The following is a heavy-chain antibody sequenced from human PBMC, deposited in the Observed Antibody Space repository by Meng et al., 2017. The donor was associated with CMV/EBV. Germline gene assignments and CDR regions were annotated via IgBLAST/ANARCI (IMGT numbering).Heavy chain of an antibody. CDR3: ARGLKDYDFWSGYHTDYYYYYGMDV. CDR2: IYYSGST. D-gene: IGHD3-3*01. V-gene: IGHV4-59*01. CDR1: GGSISSYY. Sequence: GSLRLSCTVSGGSISSYYRSWIRQPPGKGLEWVGYIYYSGSTNYNPSLKSRVTISVDTSKNQFSLKLSSVTAADTAVYYCARGLKDYDFWSGYHTDYYYYYGMDVWGQGTTVTVSS. J-gene: IGHJ6*02.